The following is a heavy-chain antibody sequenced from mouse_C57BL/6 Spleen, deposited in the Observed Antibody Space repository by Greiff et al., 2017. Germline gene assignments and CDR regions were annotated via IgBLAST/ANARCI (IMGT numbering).Heavy chain of an antibody. CDR2: ILPSIGST. J-gene: IGHJ3*01. D-gene: IGHD2-3*01. Sequence: QVQLKESGSELRSPGSSVKLSCKDFDSEVFPIAYMSWVRQKPGHGFEWIGGILPSIGSTIYGEKFEDKAKVDADTLSNTSYLELNSLTSDDSAIYYCARHDGYFSWFAYWGQETLVTVSA. CDR3: ARHDGYFSWFAY. V-gene: IGHV15-2*01. CDR1: DSEVFPIAY.